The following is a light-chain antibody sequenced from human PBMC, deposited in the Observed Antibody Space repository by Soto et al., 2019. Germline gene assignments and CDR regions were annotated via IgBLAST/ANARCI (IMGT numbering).Light chain of an antibody. Sequence: PGERATVSCRASQRVDGNYLACYLQIPGQAPRLLIRGASNRATGIPDRYSGSGSGTDFTLTITRLEPEDFAVYYCQQYGGSPRTFGQGTKVAIK. V-gene: IGKV3-20*01. J-gene: IGKJ1*01. CDR2: GAS. CDR1: QRVDGNY. CDR3: QQYGGSPRT.